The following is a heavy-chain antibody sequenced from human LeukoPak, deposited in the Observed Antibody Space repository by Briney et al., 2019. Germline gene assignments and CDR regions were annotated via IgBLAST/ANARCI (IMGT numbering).Heavy chain of an antibody. V-gene: IGHV3-9*01. J-gene: IGHJ6*03. D-gene: IGHD3-3*01. CDR1: GFTFDDYA. Sequence: GRSLRLSCAASGFTFDDYAMHWVRQAPGKGLEWVSGISWNSGSIGYADSVKGRFTISRDNAKNSLYLQMNSLRAEDTAVYYCARGFLEWLSPQKYYYYYYYMDVWGKGTTVTVSS. CDR2: ISWNSGSI. CDR3: ARGFLEWLSPQKYYYYYYYMDV.